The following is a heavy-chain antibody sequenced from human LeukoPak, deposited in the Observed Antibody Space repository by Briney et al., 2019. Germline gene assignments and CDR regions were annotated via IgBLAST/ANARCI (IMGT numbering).Heavy chain of an antibody. CDR3: ARDVYCSGGSCYSFDY. J-gene: IGHJ4*02. V-gene: IGHV3-21*01. Sequence: GGSLRLFCAASGFTFSSYSMNWVRQAPGKGLEWVSSISSSSSYIYYADSVKGRFTISRDNAKNSLYLQMNSLRAEDTAVYYCARDVYCSGGSCYSFDYWGQGTLVTVSS. CDR1: GFTFSSYS. CDR2: ISSSSSYI. D-gene: IGHD2-15*01.